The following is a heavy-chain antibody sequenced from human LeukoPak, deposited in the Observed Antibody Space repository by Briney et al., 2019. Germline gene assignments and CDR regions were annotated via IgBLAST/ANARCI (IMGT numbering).Heavy chain of an antibody. CDR2: IYTSGST. Sequence: SETLSLTCTVSGGSTSSYYWSWIRQPAGKGLEWIGRIYTSGSTNYNPSLKSRVTMSVDTSKNQFSLKLSSVTAADTAVYYCASTTMVRGVIPYYFDYWGQGTLVTVS. D-gene: IGHD3-10*01. CDR3: ASTTMVRGVIPYYFDY. V-gene: IGHV4-4*07. J-gene: IGHJ4*02. CDR1: GGSTSSYY.